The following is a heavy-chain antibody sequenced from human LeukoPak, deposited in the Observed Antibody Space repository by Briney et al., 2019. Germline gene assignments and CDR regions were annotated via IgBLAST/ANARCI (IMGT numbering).Heavy chain of an antibody. J-gene: IGHJ4*02. CDR2: IYYSEST. CDR1: GGYICSSSDY. Sequence: SETLSLTCTVSGGYICSSSDYWGWIRQPPGKGLEWIGCIYYSESTYYNTSLKSRVTISVDTSRNQFSLRLSSVTAADTAVYYGARTGPIKDSWGQGTLVTVSS. CDR3: ARTGPIKDS. V-gene: IGHV4-39*01.